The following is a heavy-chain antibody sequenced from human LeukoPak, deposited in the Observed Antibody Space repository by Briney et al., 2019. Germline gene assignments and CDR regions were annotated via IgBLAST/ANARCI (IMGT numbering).Heavy chain of an antibody. CDR3: AKRGVVIRVILVGFHKEAYYFDS. J-gene: IGHJ4*02. CDR2: IKQDGSEK. Sequence: GGSLRLSCAASGFTFSSYWMSRVRQAPGQGLEWVANIKQDGSEKYYVDSVKGRFTISRDNAKNTLYLQMNSLRAEDTAVYFCAKRGVVIRVILVGFHKEAYYFDSWGQGALVTVSS. V-gene: IGHV3-7*03. D-gene: IGHD3-10*01. CDR1: GFTFSSYW.